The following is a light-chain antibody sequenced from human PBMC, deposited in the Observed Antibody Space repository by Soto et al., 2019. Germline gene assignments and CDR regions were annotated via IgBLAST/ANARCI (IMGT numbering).Light chain of an antibody. V-gene: IGLV7-46*01. J-gene: IGLJ2*01. CDR1: TGAVTSGHY. CDR3: SSYTSSSTPVV. Sequence: QAVVTQEPSLTVSPGGTVTLTCGSSTGAVTSGHYPYWFQQKPGQAPRTLIYDTSNKHSWTPARFSGSKSGNTASLTISGLQAEDEADYYCSSYTSSSTPVVFGGGTKLTVL. CDR2: DTS.